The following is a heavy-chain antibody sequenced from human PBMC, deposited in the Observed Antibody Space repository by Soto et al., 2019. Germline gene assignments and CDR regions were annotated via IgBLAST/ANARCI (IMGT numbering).Heavy chain of an antibody. V-gene: IGHV3-23*01. Sequence: EVQLLESGGGLVQPGGSLRLSCAASGFTFSSYAMSWVRQAPGKGLEWVSAISGSGGSTYYADSVKGRFTISRDNSKKTLYLQMNSLRAEDTAVYYWAKDGSWSSGWFFDYWGQGTLVTVSS. CDR1: GFTFSSYA. J-gene: IGHJ4*02. CDR2: ISGSGGST. D-gene: IGHD6-19*01. CDR3: AKDGSWSSGWFFDY.